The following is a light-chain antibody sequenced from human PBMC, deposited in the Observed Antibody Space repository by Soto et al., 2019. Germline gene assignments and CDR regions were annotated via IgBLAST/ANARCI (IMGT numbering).Light chain of an antibody. CDR3: QQSYSTLFN. V-gene: IGKV1-39*01. J-gene: IGKJ3*01. CDR2: AAS. CDR1: QSISTY. Sequence: DIQMTQSPSSLSASVGDRVTITCRASQSISTYLNWYQQKAGKAPKVMIHAASSLQSGVPPRFSGSGSGTDFTLTISSLQPEDFGTYYCQQSYSTLFNFAPGTKVDIK.